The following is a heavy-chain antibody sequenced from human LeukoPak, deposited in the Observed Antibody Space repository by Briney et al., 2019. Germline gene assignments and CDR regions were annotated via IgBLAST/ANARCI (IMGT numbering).Heavy chain of an antibody. CDR3: ARARYYYYGMDV. CDR1: GFTFSSYE. CDR2: ISSSGSTI. V-gene: IGHV3-48*03. J-gene: IGHJ6*02. Sequence: GGSLRLSCAASGFTFSSYEMNWVRQAPGKGLEWVSYISSSGSTIYYADSVKGRFTISRDNAKNSLYLQMNSLRAEDTAVYHCARARYYYYGMDVWGQGTTVTVSS.